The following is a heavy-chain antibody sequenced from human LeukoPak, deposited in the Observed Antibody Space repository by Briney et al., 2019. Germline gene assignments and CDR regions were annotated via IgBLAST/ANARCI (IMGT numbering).Heavy chain of an antibody. CDR1: GFTFSDHY. J-gene: IGHJ3*02. V-gene: IGHV3-72*01. CDR2: TRNKANSYTT. D-gene: IGHD2-2*01. Sequence: GSLRLSCAASGFTFSDHYMDWVRQAPGKGLEWVGRTRNKANSYTTEYATSVKGRFTISRDDSKNSLYLQINSLKTEDTAVYYCARVRYCSSTSRRGAFDIWGQGTMVTVSS. CDR3: ARVRYCSSTSRRGAFDI.